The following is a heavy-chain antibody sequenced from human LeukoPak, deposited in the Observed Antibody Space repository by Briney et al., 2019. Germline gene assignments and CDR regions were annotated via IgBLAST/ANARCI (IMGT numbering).Heavy chain of an antibody. J-gene: IGHJ4*02. CDR1: GFNFANHA. CDR3: GREDTPATANY. D-gene: IGHD2-21*02. CDR2: ISGGGDIT. Sequence: PGGSLRLSCAASGFNFANHAMSWVRQTPGKGLEWVSAISGGGDITYYADSVTGRFTISRDNSKDTLFLQMHSLRPGDTAVYYCGREDTPATANYWAQGTLFTISP. V-gene: IGHV3-23*01.